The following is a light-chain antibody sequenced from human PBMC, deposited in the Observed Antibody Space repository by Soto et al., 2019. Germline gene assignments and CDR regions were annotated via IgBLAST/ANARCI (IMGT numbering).Light chain of an antibody. V-gene: IGKV3-11*01. J-gene: IGKJ2*01. Sequence: EIVLTQSPATLSLSPGERATLSCRASQSVSSYLAWYQQKPGQAPRLLIYDASNRATGIPARFSGSGSGTEFSLTISSLEPEDFAIYYCQQPSNWPHTFGQGTKLEIK. CDR2: DAS. CDR3: QQPSNWPHT. CDR1: QSVSSY.